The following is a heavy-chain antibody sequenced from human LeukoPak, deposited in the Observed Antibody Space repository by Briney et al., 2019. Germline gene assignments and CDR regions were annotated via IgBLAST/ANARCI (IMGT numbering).Heavy chain of an antibody. CDR1: GGSIISDNW. CDR3: ARVPYSSGRLYYYYGMDL. J-gene: IGHJ6*02. Sequence: SETQSLTCAVSGGSIISDNWWCWVRQPPGQGLEWIGEVYHSGTTNYNPSLKSRVTISVDTSKNQFSLKLYSVTAADTAVYYCARVPYSSGRLYYYYGMDLWGQGTTVTVSS. D-gene: IGHD6-19*01. V-gene: IGHV4-4*02. CDR2: VYHSGTT.